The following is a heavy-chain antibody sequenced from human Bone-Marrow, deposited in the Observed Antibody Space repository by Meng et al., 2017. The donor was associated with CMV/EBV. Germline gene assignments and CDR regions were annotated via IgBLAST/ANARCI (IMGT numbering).Heavy chain of an antibody. V-gene: IGHV1-8*03. D-gene: IGHD2-2*02. CDR1: GYTFTSYD. CDR2: MNPNSGNT. Sequence: DSLEVSCKASGYTFTSYDINWVRQATGQGLEWMGWMNPNSGNTGYAQKFQGRVTITRNTSISTAYMELSSLRSEDTAVYYCARAGGYCSSNSCYTTDYWGQGKLVTVSS. CDR3: ARAGGYCSSNSCYTTDY. J-gene: IGHJ4*02.